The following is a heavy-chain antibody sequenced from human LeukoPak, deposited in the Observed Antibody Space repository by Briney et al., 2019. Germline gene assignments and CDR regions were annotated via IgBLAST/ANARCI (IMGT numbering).Heavy chain of an antibody. CDR1: GFSFSSYW. CDR3: ARWGVGYSYAYNPIDY. V-gene: IGHV3-7*05. Sequence: GGSLRLSCAASGFSFSSYWMNWVRQAPGKGLEWVANIKQDGSEKFYVDSVKGRFTISRDNAKNSLYLQMNSLRAEDTAVHYCARWGVGYSYAYNPIDYWGQGTLVTVSS. D-gene: IGHD5-18*01. CDR2: IKQDGSEK. J-gene: IGHJ4*02.